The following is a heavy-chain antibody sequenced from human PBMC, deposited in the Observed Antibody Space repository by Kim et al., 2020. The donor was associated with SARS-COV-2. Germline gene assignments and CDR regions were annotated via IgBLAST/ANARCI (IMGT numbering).Heavy chain of an antibody. CDR3: ARPFATLDCSGGSCSHFDY. Sequence: ASVKVSCKASGYTFTSYYMHWVRQAPGQGLEWMGIINPSGGSTSYAQKFQGRVTMTRDTSTSTVYMELSSLRSEDTAVYYCARPFATLDCSGGSCSHFDYWGQGTLVTVSS. J-gene: IGHJ4*02. CDR2: INPSGGST. CDR1: GYTFTSYY. V-gene: IGHV1-46*01. D-gene: IGHD2-15*01.